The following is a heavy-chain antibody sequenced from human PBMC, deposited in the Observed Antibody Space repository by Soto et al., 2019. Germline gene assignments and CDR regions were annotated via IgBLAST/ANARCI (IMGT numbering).Heavy chain of an antibody. D-gene: IGHD6-13*01. CDR1: GGSISSSSYY. Sequence: QLQLQESGPGLVEPSETLSLTCTVSGGSISSSSYYWGWIRQPPGKVLEWIGSIYYSGSTYYNPYITGRVTISVDTSKKQFSMKLSSVTAADTAVYYCEASISAAGTRYYYYYYCMDVWGQGTTVTVSS. V-gene: IGHV4-39*01. J-gene: IGHJ6*02. CDR2: IYYSGST. CDR3: EASISAAGTRYYYYYYCMDV.